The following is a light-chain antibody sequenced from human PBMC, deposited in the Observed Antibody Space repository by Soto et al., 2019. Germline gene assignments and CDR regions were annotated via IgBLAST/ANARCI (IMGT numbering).Light chain of an antibody. Sequence: DIQMTQSPSPLSASVGDRVTITCRASQSISSYLNWYQQKPGKAPKLLIYAASSLQSGVPSRFSGSGSGTDFTLTISSLQPEDFATYYCQQSYSTMYTFGQGTKVDI. CDR3: QQSYSTMYT. CDR2: AAS. J-gene: IGKJ2*01. CDR1: QSISSY. V-gene: IGKV1-39*01.